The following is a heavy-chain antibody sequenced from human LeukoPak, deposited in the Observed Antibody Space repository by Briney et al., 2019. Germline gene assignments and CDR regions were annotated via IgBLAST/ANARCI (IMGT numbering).Heavy chain of an antibody. J-gene: IGHJ4*02. CDR3: AKRGRDSPGYYNFFDY. CDR1: GFNSSLYG. V-gene: IGHV3-30*02. CDR2: IGFAGTEI. Sequence: PGGSLRLSCAASGFNSSLYGMHWVRQAPGKGLEWVALIGFAGTEIRYAYSVKGLFTISSDNSNNTLYLQMSGLRGEDTAVYYCAKRGRDSPGYYNFFDYWGQGTLVSVSS. D-gene: IGHD3-22*01.